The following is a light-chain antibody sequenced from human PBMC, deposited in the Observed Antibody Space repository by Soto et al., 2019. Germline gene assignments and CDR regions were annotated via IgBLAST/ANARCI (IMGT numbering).Light chain of an antibody. J-gene: IGKJ5*01. CDR2: GAS. CDR1: QSVRSSY. V-gene: IGKV3-20*01. Sequence: ILLTQSPGTLSLSAGERATLSCRASQSVRSSYLAWYQQKPGHAPRLLIYGASSRATGIPDRFSGSGSGTDFTLTISRPDPEDFAVYYCQQYGSSITFGQGTRLEIK. CDR3: QQYGSSIT.